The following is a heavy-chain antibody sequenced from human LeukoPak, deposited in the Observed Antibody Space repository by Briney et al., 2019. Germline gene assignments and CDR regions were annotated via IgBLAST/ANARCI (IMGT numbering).Heavy chain of an antibody. Sequence: GESLQISCKASRYSFSSYWLGWVRQMPGKGLEWMGITFPGDSDTRYSPSFEGQVTISADESTNSAYLQWSSLKASDTAMYYCARLAVAAAGYYFDYWGQGTLVTVSS. V-gene: IGHV5-51*01. CDR2: TFPGDSDT. D-gene: IGHD6-13*01. J-gene: IGHJ4*02. CDR3: ARLAVAAAGYYFDY. CDR1: RYSFSSYW.